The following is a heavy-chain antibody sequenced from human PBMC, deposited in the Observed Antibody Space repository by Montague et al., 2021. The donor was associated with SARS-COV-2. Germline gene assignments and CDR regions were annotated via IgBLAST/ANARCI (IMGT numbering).Heavy chain of an antibody. V-gene: IGHV3-23*03. CDR1: GFTFSSYA. Sequence: SLRLSCAASGFTFSSYAMSWVRQAPGKGLEWVSVIYSGGSSTYYXXSLKVLFTISRDNSKNTLYLQMNSLRAEDTAVYYCAKSRGIRYDSSGYYYPLDYWGQGTLVTVSS. D-gene: IGHD3-22*01. CDR3: AKSRGIRYDSSGYYYPLDY. CDR2: IYSGGSST. J-gene: IGHJ4*02.